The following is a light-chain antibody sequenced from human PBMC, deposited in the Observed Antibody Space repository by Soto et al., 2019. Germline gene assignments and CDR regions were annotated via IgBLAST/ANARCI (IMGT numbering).Light chain of an antibody. J-gene: IGKJ1*01. V-gene: IGKV3-20*01. Sequence: EIVLTQSPATLSLSPGERSTLSCRASQSGSSYLAWYQQKPGEAPTPLIDCASRRATGSPDRFSGSGSGTDFFPTIVRLEPEDVAVYYCQQSGSSPPTWAFGQGTKVDIK. CDR3: QQSGSSPPTWA. CDR2: CAS. CDR1: QSGSSY.